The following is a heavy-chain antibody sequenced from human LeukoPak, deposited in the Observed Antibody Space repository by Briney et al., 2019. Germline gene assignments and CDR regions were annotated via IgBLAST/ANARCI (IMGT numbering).Heavy chain of an antibody. CDR2: INPNSGGT. Sequence: GESLKISCKGSGYTFTGYYMHWVRQAPGQGLEWMGWINPNSGGTNYAQKFQGRVTMTRDTSISTAYMELSRLRSDDTAVYYCARESTVVPAFDYWGQGTLVTVSS. J-gene: IGHJ4*02. D-gene: IGHD2-2*01. V-gene: IGHV1-2*02. CDR3: ARESTVVPAFDY. CDR1: GYTFTGYY.